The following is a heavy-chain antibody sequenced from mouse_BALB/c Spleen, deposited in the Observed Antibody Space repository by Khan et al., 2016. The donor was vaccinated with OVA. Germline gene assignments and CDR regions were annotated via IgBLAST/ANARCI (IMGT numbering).Heavy chain of an antibody. D-gene: IGHD2-14*01. J-gene: IGHJ2*01. CDR2: ISSGGSN. CDR3: AREAYRYDEYYFDY. Sequence: EVQLQESGGDLVKPGGSLKLSCAASGFTFSSYVMSWVRQTPEKRLEWVASISSGGSNYYPDSVKGRFTISRDNARNILYLQMSSLRSEDTAMYYCAREAYRYDEYYFDYWGQGTTLTVSS. CDR1: GFTFSSYV. V-gene: IGHV5-6-5*01.